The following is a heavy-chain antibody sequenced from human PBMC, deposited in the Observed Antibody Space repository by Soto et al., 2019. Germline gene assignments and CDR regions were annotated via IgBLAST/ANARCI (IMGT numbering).Heavy chain of an antibody. J-gene: IGHJ4*02. CDR2: ISGSGGST. CDR1: GFTFSSYA. D-gene: IGHD3-3*01. V-gene: IGHV3-23*01. Sequence: GGSLRLSCAASGFTFSSYAMSWVRQAPGKGLEWVSAISGSGGSTYYADSVKGRFTISRDNSKNTLYLQMNSLRAEDTAVYYRAKAQAESVLRFLEWFQSGIDYWGQGTLVTVSS. CDR3: AKAQAESVLRFLEWFQSGIDY.